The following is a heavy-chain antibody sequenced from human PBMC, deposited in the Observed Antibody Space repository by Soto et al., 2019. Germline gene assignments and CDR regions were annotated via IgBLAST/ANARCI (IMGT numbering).Heavy chain of an antibody. CDR3: ARVDYDFWSGYCNY. J-gene: IGHJ4*02. D-gene: IGHD3-3*01. Sequence: ASVKVSCKASGYTFTSYGISWVRQAPGQGLEWMGWISAYNGNTNYARKLQGRVTMTTDTSTSTAYMELRSLRSDDTAVYYCARVDYDFWSGYCNYWGQGTLVTVSS. V-gene: IGHV1-18*04. CDR1: GYTFTSYG. CDR2: ISAYNGNT.